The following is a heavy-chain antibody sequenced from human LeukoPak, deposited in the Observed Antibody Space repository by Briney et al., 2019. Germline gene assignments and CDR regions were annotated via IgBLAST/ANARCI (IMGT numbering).Heavy chain of an antibody. Sequence: PGGSLRLSCAASGFTFSSYSMNWVRQAPGKGLEWVSSISSSSSYIYYADSVKGRFTISRDNAKNSLHLQMNSLRAEDTAVYYCARDSGRFNTVTTPDYWGQGTLVTVSS. D-gene: IGHD4-17*01. J-gene: IGHJ4*02. CDR2: ISSSSSYI. CDR1: GFTFSSYS. CDR3: ARDSGRFNTVTTPDY. V-gene: IGHV3-21*01.